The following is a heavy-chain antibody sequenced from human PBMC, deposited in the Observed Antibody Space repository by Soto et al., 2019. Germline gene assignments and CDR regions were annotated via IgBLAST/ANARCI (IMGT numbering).Heavy chain of an antibody. CDR2: IDPVDSYA. CDR3: TRIESIARNWFDP. J-gene: IGHJ5*02. CDR1: GFSFTNYW. D-gene: IGHD6-13*01. V-gene: IGHV5-10-1*01. Sequence: GESLKISCKGSGFSFTNYWISWVRQMPGKGLEWMGNIDPVDSYANYSPSFQGHVTFSVDTSISTAYLQWSSLKASDTAMYFCTRIESIARNWFDPWGQGTLVTVSS.